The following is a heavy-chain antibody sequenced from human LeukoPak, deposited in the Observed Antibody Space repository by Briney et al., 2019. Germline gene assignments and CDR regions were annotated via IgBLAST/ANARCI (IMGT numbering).Heavy chain of an antibody. V-gene: IGHV4-38-2*02. CDR3: ARDQAYCGGDCYFDF. D-gene: IGHD2-21*02. J-gene: IGHJ4*02. CDR1: DYSVSSAYY. CDR2: IYHSGST. Sequence: SETLSLTCAVSDYSVSSAYYWGWIRQPPGKGLEWIGSIYHSGSTDYNPSLKSRVTISVDTSKNQFSLKLRSVTAADTAVYYCARDQAYCGGDCYFDFWGQGTLVTVSS.